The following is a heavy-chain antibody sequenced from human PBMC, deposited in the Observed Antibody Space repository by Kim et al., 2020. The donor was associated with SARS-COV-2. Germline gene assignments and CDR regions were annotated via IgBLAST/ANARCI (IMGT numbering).Heavy chain of an antibody. CDR2: ISRDGGEI. D-gene: IGHD6-19*01. Sequence: GGSLRRSCAASGFTFDDYAIQWVRQVPGKGLECVSLISRDGGEIKYADSVKGRFTISRDNSKKSVYLQMNSLRSEDTALYYCVRGQQWLIKNWGQGTQVTVSS. CDR1: GFTFDDYA. V-gene: IGHV3-43*02. CDR3: VRGQQWLIKN. J-gene: IGHJ4*02.